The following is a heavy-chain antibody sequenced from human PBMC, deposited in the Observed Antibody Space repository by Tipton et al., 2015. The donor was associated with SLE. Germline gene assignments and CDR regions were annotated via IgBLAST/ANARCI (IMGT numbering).Heavy chain of an antibody. V-gene: IGHV4-38-2*02. J-gene: IGHJ4*02. CDR1: GYSINNGYF. CDR2: ISHSGDT. CDR3: ARGVDY. Sequence: TLSLTCTVSGYSINNGYFWGWIRQPPGKGPEWIATISHSGDTYSDPSLKSRVTISLDTSKNQFSLRRTSVTASDTAVYYCARGVDYWGQGTLVTVSS.